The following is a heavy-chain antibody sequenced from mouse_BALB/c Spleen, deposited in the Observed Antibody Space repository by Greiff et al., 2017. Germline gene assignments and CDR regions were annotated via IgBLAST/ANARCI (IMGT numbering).Heavy chain of an antibody. Sequence: QVQLKESGPGLVAPSQSLSITCTVSGFSLTGYGVNWVRQPPGKGLEWLGMIWGDGSTDYNSALKSRLSISKDNSKSQVFLKMNSLQTDDTARYYCARDAFFYSYWYFDVWGEGTTVTVSS. J-gene: IGHJ1*01. V-gene: IGHV2-6-7*01. CDR2: IWGDGST. D-gene: IGHD1-1*01. CDR3: ARDAFFYSYWYFDV. CDR1: GFSLTGYG.